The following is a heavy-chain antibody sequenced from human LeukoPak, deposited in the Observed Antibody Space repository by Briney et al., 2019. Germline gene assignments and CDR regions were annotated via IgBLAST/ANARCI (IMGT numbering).Heavy chain of an antibody. V-gene: IGHV3-23*03. D-gene: IGHD5-12*01. CDR2: IYPGATHT. CDR1: GFTVSSYA. Sequence: GGSLRLSCAASGFTVSSYAMAWVRLAPGKGLEWVSFIYPGATHTYSGDSVKGRSTISRDDSTYTLYQQMSSRRAEDRVVYYGAKSLVSEWLTPEYWGQGTLVTVSS. J-gene: IGHJ4*02. CDR3: AKSLVSEWLTPEY.